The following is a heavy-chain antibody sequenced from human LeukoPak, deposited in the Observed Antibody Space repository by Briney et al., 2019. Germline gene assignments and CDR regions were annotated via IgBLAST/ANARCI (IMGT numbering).Heavy chain of an antibody. CDR3: ARRDCRSTSCYNANYGLDV. J-gene: IGHJ6*02. CDR1: GYTFTGYY. V-gene: IGHV1-2*02. Sequence: ASVKVSCKASGYTFTGYYMHWVRQAPGQGLEWMGWINPNSGGTNYAQQFQGRVTMTRDTSISTAYMELSRLRSDDTAVYYCARRDCRSTSCYNANYGLDVWGQGTTVTVSS. D-gene: IGHD2-2*02. CDR2: INPNSGGT.